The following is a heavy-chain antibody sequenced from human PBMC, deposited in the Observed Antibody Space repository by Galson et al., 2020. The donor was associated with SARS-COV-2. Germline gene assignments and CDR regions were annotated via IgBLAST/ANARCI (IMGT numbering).Heavy chain of an antibody. CDR2: IYSGGST. CDR1: GFTVSSNY. D-gene: IGHD5-18*01. CDR3: AREGVGYSYGNDAFDI. J-gene: IGHJ3*02. Sequence: GSLRLSCAASGFTVSSNYMSWVRQAPGKGLEWVSVIYSGGSTYYADSVKGRFTISRDNSKNTLYLQMNSLRAEDTAVYYCAREGVGYSYGNDAFDIWGQGTMVTVSS. V-gene: IGHV3-53*01.